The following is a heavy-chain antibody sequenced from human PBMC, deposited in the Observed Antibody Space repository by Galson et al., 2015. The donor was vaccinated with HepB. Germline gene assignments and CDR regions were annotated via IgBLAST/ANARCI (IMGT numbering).Heavy chain of an antibody. D-gene: IGHD6-19*01. J-gene: IGHJ3*02. CDR2: IYPTDSDT. V-gene: IGHV5-51*01. CDR1: GSRFSTYW. CDR3: AGRPRGYSSGWEYAFDI. Sequence: QSGAEVKKPGESLKISCKASGSRFSTYWIGWVRQMPGRGLEWMGIIYPTDSDTRYSPSFQGQVTISADKSISTAYLQWSSLKASDTAMYYCAGRPRGYSSGWEYAFDIWGQGTLVTVSS.